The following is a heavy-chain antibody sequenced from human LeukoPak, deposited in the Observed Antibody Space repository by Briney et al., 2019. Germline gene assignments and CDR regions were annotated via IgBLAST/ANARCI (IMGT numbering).Heavy chain of an antibody. CDR3: ARGGRQLEDWFDP. CDR1: GYTFTGYY. D-gene: IGHD6-6*01. J-gene: IGHJ5*02. V-gene: IGHV1-2*02. CDR2: INPNSGGT. Sequence: GASVKVSCKASGYTFTGYYMHWVRQAPGQGLEWMGWINPNSGGTNYAQKFQGRVTMTRDTSTSTVYMELSSLRSEDTAVYYCARGGRQLEDWFDPWGQGTLVTVSS.